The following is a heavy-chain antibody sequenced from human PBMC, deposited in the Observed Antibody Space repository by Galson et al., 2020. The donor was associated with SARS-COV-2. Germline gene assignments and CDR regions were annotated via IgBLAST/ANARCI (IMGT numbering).Heavy chain of an antibody. CDR1: GGSFSGYY. Sequence: SQTLSLTCAVYGGSFSGYYWSWIRQPPGKGLEWIGEINHSGSTNYNPSLKSRVTISVDTSKNQFSLKLSSVTAADTAVYYCARDGTTRSYYYYYMDVWGKGTTVTVSS. CDR3: ARDGTTRSYYYYYMDV. J-gene: IGHJ6*03. D-gene: IGHD1-1*01. CDR2: INHSGST. V-gene: IGHV4-34*01.